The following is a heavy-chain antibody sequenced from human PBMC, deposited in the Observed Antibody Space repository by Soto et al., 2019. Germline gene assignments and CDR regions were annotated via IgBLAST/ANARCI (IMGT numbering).Heavy chain of an antibody. CDR1: GGSVSSGSYY. CDR2: IYYSGST. V-gene: IGHV4-61*01. J-gene: IGHJ4*02. CDR3: ATQPYCSSTSCYDFDY. Sequence: QLQLQESGPGLVKPSETLSLTCTVSGGSVSSGSYYWSWIRQPPGKGLEWIGYIYYSGSTNYNPSLKSRVTISVDTSKNQFSLKLSSVTAADTAVYYCATQPYCSSTSCYDFDYWGQGTLVTVSS. D-gene: IGHD2-2*01.